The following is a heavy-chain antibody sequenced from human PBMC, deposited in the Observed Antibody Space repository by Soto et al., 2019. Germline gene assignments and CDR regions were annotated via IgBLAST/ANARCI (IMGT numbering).Heavy chain of an antibody. V-gene: IGHV1-69*06. D-gene: IGHD2-2*01. CDR2: IIPIFGTA. Sequence: ASVKVSCKASGGTFSSYAISWVRQAPGQGLEWMGGIIPIFGTANYAQKFQGRATITADKSTSTAYMELSSLRSEDTAVYYCARDNIVVVPAAILYYYGMDVWGQGTTVTVSS. J-gene: IGHJ6*02. CDR3: ARDNIVVVPAAILYYYGMDV. CDR1: GGTFSSYA.